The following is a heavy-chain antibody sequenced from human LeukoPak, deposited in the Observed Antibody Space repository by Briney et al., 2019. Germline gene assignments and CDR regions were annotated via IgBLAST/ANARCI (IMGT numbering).Heavy chain of an antibody. D-gene: IGHD6-13*01. V-gene: IGHV3-53*01. Sequence: TGGSLRLSCAASGFTVSSNYISWVRQAPGKGLEWVSVIYSGGSTYYADSVKGRFTISRDNSKNTLYLQMNSLRAEDTVVYYCAKRGIAAAASFDYWGQGTLVSVSS. CDR2: IYSGGST. CDR3: AKRGIAAAASFDY. J-gene: IGHJ4*02. CDR1: GFTVSSNY.